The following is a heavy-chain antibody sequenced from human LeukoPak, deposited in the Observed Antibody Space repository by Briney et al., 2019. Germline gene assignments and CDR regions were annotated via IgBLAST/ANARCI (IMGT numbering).Heavy chain of an antibody. CDR2: IIPIFGTA. V-gene: IGHV1-69*05. CDR1: GGTFSSYA. D-gene: IGHD3-22*01. J-gene: IGHJ3*02. CDR3: ARDDPSGSHSPDAFDI. Sequence: GASVKVSCKASGGTFSSYAISWVRQAPGQGLEWMGGIIPIFGTANYAQKFQGRVTITTDESTSTAYMELSSLRSEDTAVYYCARDDPSGSHSPDAFDIWGQGTMVTVSS.